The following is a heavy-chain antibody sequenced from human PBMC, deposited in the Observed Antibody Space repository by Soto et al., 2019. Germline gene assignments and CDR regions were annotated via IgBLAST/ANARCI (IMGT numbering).Heavy chain of an antibody. V-gene: IGHV3-21*01. CDR1: GFTFSNYN. D-gene: IGHD3-9*01. Sequence: DVQVVASGGGLVKPGGSLRLSCAASGFTFSNYNMNWVRQAPGKGLEWVSSISSSSSYKYYADSVKGRFTTSRDNAKNSLYLQMIGLRAEDTAVYYCARMGTGYFDFDYWGQGTLVTVSS. CDR3: ARMGTGYFDFDY. CDR2: ISSSSSYK. J-gene: IGHJ4*02.